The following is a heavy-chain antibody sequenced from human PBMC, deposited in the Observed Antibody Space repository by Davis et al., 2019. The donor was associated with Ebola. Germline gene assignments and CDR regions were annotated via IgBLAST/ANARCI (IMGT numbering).Heavy chain of an antibody. V-gene: IGHV4-4*07. Sequence: SETLSLTCTVSSDSISNYYWNWIRQPAGKGLEWMGRIHTSGHTYYNPSLRSRITMSLDTSKNQFSLRLTSVTAADTAVYYCVRDRHDTSGYGFWGQGTLVTVSS. CDR3: VRDRHDTSGYGF. CDR1: SDSISNYY. CDR2: IHTSGHT. D-gene: IGHD3-22*01. J-gene: IGHJ4*02.